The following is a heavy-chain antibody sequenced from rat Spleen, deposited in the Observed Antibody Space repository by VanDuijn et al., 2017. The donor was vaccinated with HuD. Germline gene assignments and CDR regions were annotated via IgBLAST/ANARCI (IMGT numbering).Heavy chain of an antibody. J-gene: IGHJ2*01. CDR1: GFTFSNYH. CDR2: ISSGGGDT. CDR3: ARHGGSSGYYFDY. V-gene: IGHV5-25*01. Sequence: EVQLVESGGGLVQPGRSMKLSCAASGFTFSNYHMAWVRQAPTKGLEWVASISSGGGDTYYRDSVKGRFTISRDNAKSTLSLQMDSLRSEDTASYYCARHGGSSGYYFDYWGQGVMVTVSS. D-gene: IGHD4-1*01.